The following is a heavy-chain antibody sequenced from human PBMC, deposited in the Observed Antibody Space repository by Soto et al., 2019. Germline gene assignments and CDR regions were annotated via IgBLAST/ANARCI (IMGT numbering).Heavy chain of an antibody. D-gene: IGHD2-2*01. Sequence: EVQLVESGGGLVQPGGSLRLSCTASGFNFSRFWTHWVRQVPGRGLVWVSHINSDGSRTSYADSVKGRFTISRDNAKNTLYLQMNSLRAEDTAVYYSARDLSSCSSARCYSFYYGMDVWGQGTTVTVSS. V-gene: IGHV3-74*01. CDR3: ARDLSSCSSARCYSFYYGMDV. CDR1: GFNFSRFW. J-gene: IGHJ6*02. CDR2: INSDGSRT.